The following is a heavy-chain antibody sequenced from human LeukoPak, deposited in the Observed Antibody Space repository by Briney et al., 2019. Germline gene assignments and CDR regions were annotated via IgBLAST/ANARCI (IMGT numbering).Heavy chain of an antibody. Sequence: HPGGSLRLSCAASGFTFSSYWMSWVRKAPGKGLDWVSAISSSGGSTYYADSVKGRSTISRDSSKNALYLQMNSLRAEDTAVYYCASWSWGQQPPYWGQGTLVTVSS. V-gene: IGHV3-23*01. CDR2: ISSSGGST. CDR3: ASWSWGQQPPY. J-gene: IGHJ4*02. CDR1: GFTFSSYW. D-gene: IGHD6-13*01.